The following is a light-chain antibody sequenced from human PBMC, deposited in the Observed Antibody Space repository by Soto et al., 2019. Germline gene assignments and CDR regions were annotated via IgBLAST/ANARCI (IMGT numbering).Light chain of an antibody. CDR2: SNT. J-gene: IGLJ2*01. Sequence: QSVVTQPPSVSGAPGQRVTISCTGSSSNIGAGYDVHWYQHLPGTTPKLLIYSNTNRPSGVPVRFSGSKSGTSASLAITGLQAEDEAVYYCQSYDSGLSGGEVVFGGGTKLTVL. V-gene: IGLV1-40*01. CDR3: QSYDSGLSGGEVV. CDR1: SSNIGAGYD.